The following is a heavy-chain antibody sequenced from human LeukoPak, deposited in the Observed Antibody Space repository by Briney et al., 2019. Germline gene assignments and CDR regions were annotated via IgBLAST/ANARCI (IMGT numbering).Heavy chain of an antibody. V-gene: IGHV1-18*01. J-gene: IGHJ6*02. D-gene: IGHD3-22*01. CDR1: GYTFTRYG. CDR2: ISVYNGNT. Sequence: ASVKVSCKASGYTFTRYGITWVRQAPGQGLEWMGWISVYNGNTDYAEKLQGRVTVTTDTSTSTAYMELRSLRSDDTAVYYCARDSRYYDSSGYNGMDVWGQGTTVTVSS. CDR3: ARDSRYYDSSGYNGMDV.